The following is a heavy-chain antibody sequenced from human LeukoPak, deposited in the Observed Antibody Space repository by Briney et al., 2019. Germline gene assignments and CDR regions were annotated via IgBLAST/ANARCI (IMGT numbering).Heavy chain of an antibody. Sequence: SETLSLTCTVSGGSISSYYWSWIRQPPGKGLEWIGYIYYSGSTNYNPSLKSRVTISVDTSKNQFSLKLSSVTAADTAVYYCARDLRSGITGTFDAFDIWGQGTMATVSS. D-gene: IGHD1-7*01. CDR2: IYYSGST. CDR1: GGSISSYY. V-gene: IGHV4-59*01. J-gene: IGHJ3*02. CDR3: ARDLRSGITGTFDAFDI.